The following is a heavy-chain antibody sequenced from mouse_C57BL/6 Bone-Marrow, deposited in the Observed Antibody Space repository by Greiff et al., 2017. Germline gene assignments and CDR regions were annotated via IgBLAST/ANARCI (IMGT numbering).Heavy chain of an antibody. CDR3: ARSGSDAMDY. CDR2: IYPGSGNT. Sequence: VQLQQSGPELVKPGASVKISCKASGYSFTRYYIHWVKQRPGKGLEWIGWIYPGSGNTKYNEKFKGKATLTADTSSSTAYMQLSSLTSEDSAVYYCARSGSDAMDYWDQGTSVTVSS. J-gene: IGHJ4*01. V-gene: IGHV1-66*01. D-gene: IGHD3-1*01. CDR1: GYSFTRYY.